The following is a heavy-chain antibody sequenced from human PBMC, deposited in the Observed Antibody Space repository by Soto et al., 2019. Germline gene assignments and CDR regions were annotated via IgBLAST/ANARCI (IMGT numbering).Heavy chain of an antibody. CDR2: IYYSGST. Sequence: LRWTVAGGSSIGGDGCWSWIQQPPGKGLEWIGYIYYSGSTYYNPSLKSRVTISVDTSKNQFSLKLSSVTAADTAVYYCARVRGQGSSWYFYFDYWGQATLVT. CDR1: GGSSIGGDGC. CDR3: ARVRGQGSSWYFYFDY. J-gene: IGHJ4*02. D-gene: IGHD6-13*01. V-gene: IGHV4-30-4*01.